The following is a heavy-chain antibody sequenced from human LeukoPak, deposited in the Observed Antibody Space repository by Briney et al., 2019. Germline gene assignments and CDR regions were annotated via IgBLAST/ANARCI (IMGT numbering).Heavy chain of an antibody. D-gene: IGHD2-8*01. CDR2: IKQDGSEK. CDR1: GFTFSSYW. CDR3: STNNAYLYDY. J-gene: IGHJ4*02. Sequence: PGGSLRLSRAASGFTFSSYWMSWVRQAPGKGLEWVASIKQDGSEKYYVDSVKGRFTISRDNAKNSLYLQMNSLRAEDTAVYYCSTNNAYLYDYWGQGTLVTVSS. V-gene: IGHV3-7*01.